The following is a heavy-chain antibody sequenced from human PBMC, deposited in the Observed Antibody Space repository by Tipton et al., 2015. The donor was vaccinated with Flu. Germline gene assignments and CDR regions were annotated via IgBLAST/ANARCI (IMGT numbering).Heavy chain of an antibody. CDR3: AREIYISSSWYVGRGDPNKNDY. V-gene: IGHV4-38-2*02. J-gene: IGHJ4*02. Sequence: TLSLTCTVSGGFITNYYWGWIRQPPGKGLEWIGSIYHSGSTYYNPSLKSRVPISVDTSKNQFSLKLSSVTAADTALYYCAREIYISSSWYVGRGDPNKNDYWGQGTLGTVSS. CDR2: IYHSGST. CDR1: GGFITNYY. D-gene: IGHD6-13*01.